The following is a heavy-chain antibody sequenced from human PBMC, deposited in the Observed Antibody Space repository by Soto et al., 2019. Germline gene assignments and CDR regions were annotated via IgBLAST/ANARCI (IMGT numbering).Heavy chain of an antibody. D-gene: IGHD6-19*01. Sequence: GGSLRLSCAASGFTFDEYGMSWVRHVPGKGLEWVSGINWNGNSRGYADSVKGRFTISRDNAKKSVYLQMNSLRAEDTALYHCARVPSSGWPYFFDYWGLGTLVTVSS. J-gene: IGHJ4*02. V-gene: IGHV3-20*01. CDR3: ARVPSSGWPYFFDY. CDR1: GFTFDEYG. CDR2: INWNGNSR.